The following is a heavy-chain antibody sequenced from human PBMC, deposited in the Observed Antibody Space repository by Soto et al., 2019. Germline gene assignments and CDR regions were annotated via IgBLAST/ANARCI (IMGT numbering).Heavy chain of an antibody. J-gene: IGHJ5*02. V-gene: IGHV4-61*01. CDR1: GGSVSSGSYY. CDR3: AVRRTRNGGYYDFWSGYYTYWFDP. CDR2: IYYSGST. D-gene: IGHD3-3*01. Sequence: SETLSLTCTVSGGSVSSGSYYWSWIRQPPGKGLEWIGYIYYSGSTNYNPSLKSRVTISVDTSKNQFSLKLSSVTAADTAVYYCAVRRTRNGGYYDFWSGYYTYWFDPWGQGTLVTVSS.